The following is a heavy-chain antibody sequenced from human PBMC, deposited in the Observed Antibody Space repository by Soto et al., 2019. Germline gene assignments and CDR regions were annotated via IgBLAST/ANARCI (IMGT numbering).Heavy chain of an antibody. D-gene: IGHD3-3*01. J-gene: IGHJ6*02. CDR3: AFFIFGVVRTHDYYYYGMDV. CDR2: ISGSGGST. V-gene: IGHV3-23*01. Sequence: PGGSLRLSCAASGFTFSSYAMSWVRQAPGKGLEWVSAISGSGGSTYYPDPVKGRFTISRDNSKNTLYLQMNSLRAEDTAVYYCAFFIFGVVRTHDYYYYGMDVWGQGTTVTVSS. CDR1: GFTFSSYA.